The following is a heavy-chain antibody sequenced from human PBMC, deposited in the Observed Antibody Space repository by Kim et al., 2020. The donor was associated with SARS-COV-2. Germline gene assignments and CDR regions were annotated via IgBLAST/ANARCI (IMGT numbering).Heavy chain of an antibody. CDR3: AKDLFYLGSLGAFDI. V-gene: IGHV3-30*18. CDR2: ISYDGSNK. CDR1: GFTFSSYG. D-gene: IGHD1-26*01. J-gene: IGHJ3*02. Sequence: GGSLRLSCAASGFTFSSYGMHWVRQAPGKGLEWVAVISYDGSNKYYADSVKGRFTISRDNSKNTLYLQMNSLRAEDTAVYYCAKDLFYLGSLGAFDIWGQGTMVTVSS.